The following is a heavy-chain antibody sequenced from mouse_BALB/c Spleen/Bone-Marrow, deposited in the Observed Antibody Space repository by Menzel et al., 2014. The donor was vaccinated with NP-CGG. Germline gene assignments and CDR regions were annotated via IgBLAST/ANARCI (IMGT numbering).Heavy chain of an antibody. CDR2: IRNKANGYTT. CDR3: ARDMGLLLFAY. V-gene: IGHV7-3*02. D-gene: IGHD2-3*01. CDR1: GFTFSDYY. J-gene: IGHJ3*01. Sequence: EVQRVESGGGLVQPGGSLRLSCATSGFTFSDYYMSWVRQPPGKALEWLGFIRNKANGYTTEYSASVKGRFTISRDNSQSILYLQMNTLRAEDSATYYCARDMGLLLFAYWGQGTLVTVSA.